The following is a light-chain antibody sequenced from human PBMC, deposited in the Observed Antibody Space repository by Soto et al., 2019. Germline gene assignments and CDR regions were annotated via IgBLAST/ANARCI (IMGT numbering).Light chain of an antibody. CDR3: QQYGSSPLFT. CDR1: QSVSSN. Sequence: VMTQYPATLSVSPGERATLSCRASQSVSSNLAWYQQKPGQAHRLIIYGASTRATGIPARFSGSGSGTDFTLTISRLEPEDFAVYYGQQYGSSPLFTFGPGTKVDIK. V-gene: IGKV3-20*01. J-gene: IGKJ3*01. CDR2: GAS.